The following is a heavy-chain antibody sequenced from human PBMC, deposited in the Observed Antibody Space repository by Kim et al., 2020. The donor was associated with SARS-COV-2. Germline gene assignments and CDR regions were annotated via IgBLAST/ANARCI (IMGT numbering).Heavy chain of an antibody. V-gene: IGHV3-74*01. CDR3: ARVPLIVGSTTHSDL. CDR1: GFSLSSYY. Sequence: GGSLRLSCAASGFSLSSYYMHWVRQAPGQWLVWVSRTNDEGSTTSYADFVKGRFTVSRDSARDTLYLQMNSLSVEDTAVYYCARVPLIVGSTTHSDLWGRGTLVTVST. CDR2: TNDEGSTT. J-gene: IGHJ2*01. D-gene: IGHD1-26*01.